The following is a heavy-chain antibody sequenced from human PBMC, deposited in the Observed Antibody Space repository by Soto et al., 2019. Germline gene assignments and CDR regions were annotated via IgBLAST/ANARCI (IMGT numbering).Heavy chain of an antibody. J-gene: IGHJ4*02. D-gene: IGHD2-15*01. V-gene: IGHV3-30*18. CDR3: AKGGVVVAAPFDY. CDR2: ISYDGSNK. Sequence: QVQLVESGGGVVQPGRSLRLSCAASGFTFSSYGMHWVRQAPGKGLEWVAVISYDGSNKYYADSVKGRFTISRDNSKNPLYLQMNSLRAEDTAVYYCAKGGVVVAAPFDYWGQGTLVTVSS. CDR1: GFTFSSYG.